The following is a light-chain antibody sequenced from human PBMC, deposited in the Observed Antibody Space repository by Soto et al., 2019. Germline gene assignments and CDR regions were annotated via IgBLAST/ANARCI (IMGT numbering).Light chain of an antibody. CDR3: QQYAVWLRT. V-gene: IGKV3-15*01. Sequence: MSLSPAILSLSTGERAALSCRASQSVGINVAWYQQKPGQAPRLLIYGASTRATGSPDRFSASGSATEFTLTISSLQSEDFAVYYCQQYAVWLRTFGQGGNV. CDR1: QSVGIN. CDR2: GAS. J-gene: IGKJ1*01.